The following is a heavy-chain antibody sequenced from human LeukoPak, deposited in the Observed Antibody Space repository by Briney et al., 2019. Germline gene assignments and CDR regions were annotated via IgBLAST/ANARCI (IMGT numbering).Heavy chain of an antibody. D-gene: IGHD3-22*01. V-gene: IGHV3-11*03. J-gene: IGHJ4*02. CDR1: GFTFSDYY. CDR2: ISSSSSYT. CDR3: ARPLSYYYDSSGPQGY. Sequence: PGGSLRLSCAASGFTFSDYYMSWIRQAPGKGLEWVSYISSSSSYTNYADSVEGRFTISRDNAKNSLYLQMNSLRAEDTAVYYCARPLSYYYDSSGPQGYWGQGTLVTVSS.